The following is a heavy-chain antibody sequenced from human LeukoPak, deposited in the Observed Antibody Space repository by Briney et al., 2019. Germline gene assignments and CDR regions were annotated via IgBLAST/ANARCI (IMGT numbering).Heavy chain of an antibody. CDR2: INPNSGGT. J-gene: IGHJ5*02. CDR3: ARGGGSVCSGGSCYWFDP. Sequence: GASVKDSCKASGYTFTGYYMHWVRQAPGQGLEWMGWINPNSGGTNNAQKFQGRVTMTRDTSISTAYMELSRLRSDDTAVDYWARGGGSVCSGGSCYWFDPWGQGTLVTVSS. CDR1: GYTFTGYY. D-gene: IGHD2-15*01. V-gene: IGHV1-2*02.